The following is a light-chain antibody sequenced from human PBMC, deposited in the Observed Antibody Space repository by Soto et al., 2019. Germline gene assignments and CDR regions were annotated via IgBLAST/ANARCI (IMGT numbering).Light chain of an antibody. J-gene: IGKJ5*01. CDR3: QQRSNWSIT. Sequence: ETVLTQSPGTLSLSPGERATLSCRASQSLTNNFLAWYQQKPGQAPRLLIYGASRRATAIPDRFSGSGSGTDFTLTISSLEPEDFAVYYCQQRSNWSITFGQGTRLEIK. V-gene: IGKV3D-20*02. CDR2: GAS. CDR1: QSLTNNF.